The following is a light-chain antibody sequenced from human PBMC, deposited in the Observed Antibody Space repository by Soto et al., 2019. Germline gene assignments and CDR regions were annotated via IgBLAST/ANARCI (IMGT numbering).Light chain of an antibody. CDR2: EVV. J-gene: IGLJ2*01. V-gene: IGLV2-23*02. CDR1: SSDVGPYNL. CDR3: CSFAGRSMFV. Sequence: QSALTQPASVSGSPGQSITISCTGSSSDVGPYNLVSWYQHHPGKAPKLMIYEVVKRPSGVPNRFSGSKSGNSASLTLSGLQAEDEADYYCCSFAGRSMFVFGVGTKLTVL.